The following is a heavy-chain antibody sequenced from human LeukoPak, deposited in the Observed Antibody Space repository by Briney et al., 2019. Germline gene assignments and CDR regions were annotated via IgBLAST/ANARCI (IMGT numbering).Heavy chain of an antibody. CDR1: GFTFSSYG. Sequence: GGSLRLSCAASGFTFSSYGMHWVRQAPGKGLEWVAVISYDGSNKYYADSVKGRFTISRDNSKNTLYLQMNSLRAEDTAVYYCARREISSGWYVGAFDIWGQGIMVTVSS. V-gene: IGHV3-30*03. J-gene: IGHJ3*02. CDR3: ARREISSGWYVGAFDI. D-gene: IGHD6-19*01. CDR2: ISYDGSNK.